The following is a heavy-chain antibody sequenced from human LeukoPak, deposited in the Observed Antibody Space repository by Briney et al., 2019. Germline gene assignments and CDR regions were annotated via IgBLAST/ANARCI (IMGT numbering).Heavy chain of an antibody. CDR2: ISSSSSYI. Sequence: GGSLRLPCAASGFTFSSYSMNWVRQAPGKGLEWVSSISSSSSYIYYADSVKGRFTISRDNAKNSLYLRMNSLRAEDTAVYYCVRVQSGSYARYGMDVWGQGTTVTVSS. J-gene: IGHJ6*02. D-gene: IGHD1-26*01. CDR1: GFTFSSYS. V-gene: IGHV3-21*01. CDR3: VRVQSGSYARYGMDV.